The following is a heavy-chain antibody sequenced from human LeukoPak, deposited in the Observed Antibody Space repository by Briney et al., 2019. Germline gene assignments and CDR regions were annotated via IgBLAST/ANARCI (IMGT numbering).Heavy chain of an antibody. CDR2: ISYNGST. V-gene: IGHV4-59*01. CDR1: DGSISYYY. CDR3: ARGTGTIDY. D-gene: IGHD1-7*01. J-gene: IGHJ4*02. Sequence: PSETLSLTCAVSDGSISYYYWSWIRQPPGKGLEWIGYISYNGSTNYTPSLKSRVTISADTSKNQFSLKLSSVTAADTAVYYCARGTGTIDYWGQGTLVTVSS.